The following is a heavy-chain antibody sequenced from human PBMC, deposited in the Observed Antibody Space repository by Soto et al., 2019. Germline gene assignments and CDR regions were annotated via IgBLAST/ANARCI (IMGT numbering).Heavy chain of an antibody. CDR1: GYTFTGYY. J-gene: IGHJ5*02. D-gene: IGHD6-19*01. CDR3: ARDPSPIAVAGQLGFDP. Sequence: ASVKVSCKASGYTFTGYYMHWVRQAPGQGLEWMGWIYPNSGGTNYAQKFQGRVTMTRDTSISTAYMELSRLRSDDTAVYYCARDPSPIAVAGQLGFDPWGQGTLVTVSS. V-gene: IGHV1-2*02. CDR2: IYPNSGGT.